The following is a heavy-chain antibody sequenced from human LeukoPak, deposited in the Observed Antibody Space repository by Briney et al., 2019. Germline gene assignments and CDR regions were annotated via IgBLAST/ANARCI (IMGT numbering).Heavy chain of an antibody. V-gene: IGHV1-24*01. CDR3: ARDGTPIVVVPAAMRGMDY. CDR2: FDPEDGET. J-gene: IGHJ4*02. D-gene: IGHD2-2*01. Sequence: ASVKVSCKVSGYTLTELSMHWVRQAPGKGLEWMGGFDPEDGETIYAQKFQGRVTMTEDTSTDTAYMELSRLRSDDTAVYYCARDGTPIVVVPAAMRGMDYWGQGTLVTVSS. CDR1: GYTLTELS.